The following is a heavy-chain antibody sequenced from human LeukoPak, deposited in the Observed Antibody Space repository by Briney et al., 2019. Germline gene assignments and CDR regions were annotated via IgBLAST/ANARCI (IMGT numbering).Heavy chain of an antibody. CDR1: GFNFDDYL. Sequence: GGSLRLSCIGSGFNFDDYLMNWVRQAPGKGLEWVGFIRSKAYGGTIEYAASVKGRFTISRDDSKSIAYLQMSSLKTEDTGVYYCSRDKFKDLWSGQLWGQGTLVTVSS. CDR2: IRSKAYGGTI. D-gene: IGHD3-3*01. V-gene: IGHV3-49*04. J-gene: IGHJ4*02. CDR3: SRDKFKDLWSGQL.